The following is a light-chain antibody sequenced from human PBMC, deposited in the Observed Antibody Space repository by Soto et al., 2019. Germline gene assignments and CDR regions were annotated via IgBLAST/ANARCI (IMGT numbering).Light chain of an antibody. Sequence: QSVLTQPPSVSAAPGQKVTISCSGTYSNIGHNYVSWYQQLPGAAPRLLIYENNRRPSGIPDRFSGSKSGTSATLDITGLQTGDEADYYCGTWDSSLSDGVVFGGGTQLTVL. CDR2: ENN. CDR3: GTWDSSLSDGVV. CDR1: YSNIGHNY. J-gene: IGLJ7*01. V-gene: IGLV1-51*02.